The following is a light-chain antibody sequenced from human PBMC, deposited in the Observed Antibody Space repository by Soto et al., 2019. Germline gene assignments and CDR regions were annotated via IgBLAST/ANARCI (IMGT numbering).Light chain of an antibody. J-gene: IGKJ3*01. CDR1: QSVSSW. CDR2: KAS. Sequence: DIQMTQSPSTLSASVGDRVTITCRASQSVSSWLAWYQQKPGKAPRLLIYKASTLESGVPSRFSGSGSGTEFPLTISSLQPDDFATYYCQQYNDYLFTFGPGTKVDI. V-gene: IGKV1-5*03. CDR3: QQYNDYLFT.